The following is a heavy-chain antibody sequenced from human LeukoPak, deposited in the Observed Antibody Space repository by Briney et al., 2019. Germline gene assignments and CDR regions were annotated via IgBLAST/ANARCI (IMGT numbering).Heavy chain of an antibody. CDR1: GFTFSSYA. CDR2: IGGRGGST. J-gene: IGHJ5*02. V-gene: IGHV3-23*01. Sequence: GGSLRLSCAASGFTFSSYAMSWVRQAPGKGLEWVSAIGGRGGSTYYADSLGGRFIISRDNSKDMVYLQMNSLKVEDTATYYCGEEGGAWGQGTKVTVSS. D-gene: IGHD3-16*01. CDR3: GEEGGA.